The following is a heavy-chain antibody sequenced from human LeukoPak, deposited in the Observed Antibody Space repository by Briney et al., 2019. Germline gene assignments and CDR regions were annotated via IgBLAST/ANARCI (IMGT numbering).Heavy chain of an antibody. D-gene: IGHD1-26*01. CDR3: ARHLGPYSASYLDY. J-gene: IGHJ4*02. CDR1: GASISSSTYY. V-gene: IGHV4-39*01. Sequence: SGTLSLTCTVSGASISSSTYYWGWIGQSPGKGLEWIGSVNYAVNTYYNPSLKSRVTISADTSKNQFSLKMNFVTAADTALYYCARHLGPYSASYLDYWGQGSLVTVSS. CDR2: VNYAVNT.